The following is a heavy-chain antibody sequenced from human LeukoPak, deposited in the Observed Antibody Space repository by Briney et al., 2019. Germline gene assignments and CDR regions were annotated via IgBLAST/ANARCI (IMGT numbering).Heavy chain of an antibody. CDR3: ASLSGAYYYDSSGYLD. V-gene: IGHV3-23*01. CDR2: ISGSGGST. CDR1: GCCFSNHA. Sequence: PGGSLRLSCVDSGCCFSNHAMSLPRQAPGKGLERVSAISGSGGSTYYADSVKGRFTISRDNSKNPLYLQMNSSRADDTGVDYWASLSGAYYYDSSGYLDWGQGTLVTVSS. J-gene: IGHJ4*02. D-gene: IGHD3-22*01.